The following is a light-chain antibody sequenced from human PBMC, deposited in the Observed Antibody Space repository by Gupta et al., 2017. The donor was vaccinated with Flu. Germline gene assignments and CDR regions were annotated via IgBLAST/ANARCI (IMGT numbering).Light chain of an antibody. CDR2: GAS. V-gene: IGKV3-15*01. J-gene: IGKJ1*01. CDR1: QSVSSN. CDR3: QQYNNWPPWT. Sequence: ATLSVSPGERAPLSCRASQSVSSNLAWYQQKPGQAPRLLIYGASIRDTGIPARFSGSGGGTEFTLTISSRQSEDFAVYYCQQYNNWPPWTFGXGTKVEIK.